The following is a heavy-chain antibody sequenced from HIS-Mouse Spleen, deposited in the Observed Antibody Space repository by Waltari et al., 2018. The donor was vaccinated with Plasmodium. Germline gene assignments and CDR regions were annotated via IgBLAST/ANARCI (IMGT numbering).Heavy chain of an antibody. D-gene: IGHD3-3*01. CDR2: INHSGST. J-gene: IGHJ2*01. V-gene: IGHV4-34*01. Sequence: QVQLQQWGAGLLKPSETLSLTCAVYGGSFSGYYWIWIRQPPGKGLEWIGEINHSGSTNNNPSLKSRVTISVDTSKNQFSLKLSSVTAADTAVYYCARVTSSGVYWYFDLWGRGTLVTVSS. CDR3: ARVTSSGVYWYFDL. CDR1: GGSFSGYY.